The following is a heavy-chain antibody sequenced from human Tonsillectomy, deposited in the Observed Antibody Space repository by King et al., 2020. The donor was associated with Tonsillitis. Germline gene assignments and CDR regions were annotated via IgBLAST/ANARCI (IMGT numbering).Heavy chain of an antibody. CDR1: GFTVSSNY. Sequence: VQLVESGGGLIQPGGSLRLSCAASGFTVSSNYMSWVRQAPGKGLEWVSVIYSGGSTYYADSVKGRFTISTDNSKNTLYLQMNSLRAEDTAVYYCAREWGYIVGATTGFDYWGQGTRVTVSS. D-gene: IGHD1-26*01. CDR2: IYSGGST. J-gene: IGHJ4*02. V-gene: IGHV3-53*01. CDR3: AREWGYIVGATTGFDY.